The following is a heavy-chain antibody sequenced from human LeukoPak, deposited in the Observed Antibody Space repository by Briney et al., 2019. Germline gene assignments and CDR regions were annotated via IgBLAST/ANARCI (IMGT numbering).Heavy chain of an antibody. Sequence: ASVKVSCKASGYIFTDYYMHWVRQAPGQELGWMGRINPNSGGTNYAQKFQGRVTMTRDTSISTAYMELRSLRSDDTAVYYCARDIVVVPAANSRDYYYGMDVWGQGTTVTVSS. J-gene: IGHJ6*02. D-gene: IGHD2-2*01. CDR2: INPNSGGT. V-gene: IGHV1/OR15-1*04. CDR3: ARDIVVVPAANSRDYYYGMDV. CDR1: GYIFTDYY.